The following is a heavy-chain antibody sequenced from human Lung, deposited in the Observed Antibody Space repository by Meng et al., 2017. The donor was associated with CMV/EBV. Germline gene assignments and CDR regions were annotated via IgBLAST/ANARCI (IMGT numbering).Heavy chain of an antibody. CDR3: ARGRSSTRYCSSTSCYSRGWIWFDP. Sequence: WIRQPPGKGLEWVGEINHSGSTNYNPSLKSRVTISVDTSKNQFSLKLSSVTAADTAVYYCARGRSSTRYCSSTSCYSRGWIWFDPWGQGTLVTVSS. D-gene: IGHD2-2*01. CDR2: INHSGST. J-gene: IGHJ5*02. V-gene: IGHV4-34*01.